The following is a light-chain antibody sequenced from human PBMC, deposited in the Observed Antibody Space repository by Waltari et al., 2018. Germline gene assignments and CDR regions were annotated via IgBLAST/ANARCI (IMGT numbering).Light chain of an antibody. V-gene: IGKV1D-8*03. CDR1: QCISTH. CDR2: VAS. CDR3: QHYYNFPWT. Sequence: VIWMTQSPSLLSASPGDRVTITCRMSQCISTHLAWYQQKPGRAPDLLIYVASILHSGVPSRFSGSGSGTDFTLTISSLQSEDVATYYCQHYYNFPWTFGQGTKVEIK. J-gene: IGKJ1*01.